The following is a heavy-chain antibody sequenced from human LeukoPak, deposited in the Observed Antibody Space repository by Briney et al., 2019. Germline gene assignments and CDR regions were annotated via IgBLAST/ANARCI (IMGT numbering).Heavy chain of an antibody. CDR2: IDPSDSYT. J-gene: IGHJ5*02. CDR3: ARLSSSNWFDP. V-gene: IGHV5-10-1*01. Sequence: GESLKISFKASGYSFTSYWITWVRQMPGKGLEWMGRIDPSDSYTKYSPSFQGHVTISVDKSISTAYLQWSSLKASDTAMYYCARLSSSNWFDPWGQGTLVTVSS. CDR1: GYSFTSYW.